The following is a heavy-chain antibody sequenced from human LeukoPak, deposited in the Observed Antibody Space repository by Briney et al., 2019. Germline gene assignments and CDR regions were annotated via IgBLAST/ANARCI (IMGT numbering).Heavy chain of an antibody. J-gene: IGHJ3*02. D-gene: IGHD6-13*01. CDR3: AIGQQPGAFDI. V-gene: IGHV4-34*01. Sequence: SSETLSLTCAVYGXXXXXXYXXXXXXPXGXXLXXIGEINHSGSTNYNPSLKSRATISVDTSKNQFSLKLSSVTAADTAVYYCAIGQQPGAFDIWGQGTMVTVSS. CDR1: GXXXXXXY. CDR2: INHSGST.